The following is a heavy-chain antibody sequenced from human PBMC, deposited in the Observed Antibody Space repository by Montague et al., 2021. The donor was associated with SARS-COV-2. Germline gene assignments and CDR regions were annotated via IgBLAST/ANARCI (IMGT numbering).Heavy chain of an antibody. J-gene: IGHJ4*02. Sequence: SETLSLTCAVLGGSLSNNYWTWVRQPPGKGLEWIGEVNQSGGTTXYNPSLKGRVKISVDRSNNLLSLNLESVTAADTAIYYCAGAPLYFEGFDSWGPGTLVAVSS. V-gene: IGHV4-34*01. CDR3: AGAPLYFEGFDS. CDR2: VNQSGGT. CDR1: GGSLSNNY. D-gene: IGHD2-8*01.